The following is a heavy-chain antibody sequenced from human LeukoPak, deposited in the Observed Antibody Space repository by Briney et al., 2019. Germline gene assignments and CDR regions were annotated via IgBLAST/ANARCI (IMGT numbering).Heavy chain of an antibody. CDR2: IKEDGSAQ. V-gene: IGHV3-7*05. J-gene: IGHJ6*02. CDR3: VMDMDV. Sequence: GSPRHSRAASGFIFSTNWMNWVCQAPGKGLEWVANIKEDGSAQYCVDSVQGRFTISRDNARNLLYLQINSLRAEDTAVYYCVMDMDVWGQGTTVTVSS. CDR1: GFIFSTNW.